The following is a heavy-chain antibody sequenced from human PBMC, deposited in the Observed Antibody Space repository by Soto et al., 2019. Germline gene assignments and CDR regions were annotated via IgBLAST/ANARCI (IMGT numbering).Heavy chain of an antibody. V-gene: IGHV1-8*01. CDR3: ARRRGSSGKNWFDP. CDR1: GYTFTSYD. CDR2: MNPNSGNT. D-gene: IGHD3-22*01. Sequence: ASVKVSCKASGYTFTSYDINWVRQATGQGLEWMGWMNPNSGNTGYAQKFQGRVTMTRNTSISTAYMELSSLRSEDTAVYYCARRRGSSGKNWFDPWGQGTLVTVSS. J-gene: IGHJ5*02.